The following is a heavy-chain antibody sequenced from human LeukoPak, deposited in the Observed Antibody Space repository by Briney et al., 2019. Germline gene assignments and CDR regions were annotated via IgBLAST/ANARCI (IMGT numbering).Heavy chain of an antibody. CDR3: ARVGGTNYYYYGMDV. J-gene: IGHJ6*02. CDR1: GGSISSHY. CDR2: IYDSGST. Sequence: NPSETLSLTCTVSGGSISSHYWSWIRQPPGKGLEWIGYIYDSGSTNYNPSLKSRVTISVDTSKNQFSLKLSSVTAADTAVYYCARVGGTNYYYYGMDVWGQGTTVTVSS. D-gene: IGHD1-1*01. V-gene: IGHV4-59*11.